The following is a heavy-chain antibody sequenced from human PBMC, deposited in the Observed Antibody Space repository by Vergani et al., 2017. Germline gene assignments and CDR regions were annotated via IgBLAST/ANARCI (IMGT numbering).Heavy chain of an antibody. Sequence: VQLVESGGGVVQPGRSLRLSCAASGFTFSSYGMHWVRQAPGKGLEWVSYISSSGSTIYYADSVKGRFTISRDNAKNSLYLQMNSLRAEDTAVYYCARVWSRKQHLCGLQNAFDIWGQGTMVTVSS. CDR1: GFTFSSYG. CDR2: ISSSGSTI. V-gene: IGHV3-48*04. J-gene: IGHJ3*02. D-gene: IGHD6-13*01. CDR3: ARVWSRKQHLCGLQNAFDI.